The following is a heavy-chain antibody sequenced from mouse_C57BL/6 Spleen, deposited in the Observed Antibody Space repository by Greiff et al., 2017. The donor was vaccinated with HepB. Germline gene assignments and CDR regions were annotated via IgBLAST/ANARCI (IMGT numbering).Heavy chain of an antibody. J-gene: IGHJ1*03. V-gene: IGHV5-4*01. Sequence: EVQVVESGGGLVKPGGSLKLSCAASGFTFSSYAMSWVRQTPEKRLEWVATISDGGSYTYYPDNVKGRFTISRDNAKNNLYLQMSHLKSEDTAMYYCARDKYYSNLSYWYFDVWGTGTTVTVSS. D-gene: IGHD2-5*01. CDR1: GFTFSSYA. CDR2: ISDGGSYT. CDR3: ARDKYYSNLSYWYFDV.